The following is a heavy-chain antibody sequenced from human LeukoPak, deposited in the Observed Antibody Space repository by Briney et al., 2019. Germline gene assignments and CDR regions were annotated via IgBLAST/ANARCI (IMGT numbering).Heavy chain of an antibody. Sequence: SETLSLTCAVYGGSFSGYYWTWIRQPPGKGLEWIGEINHSGDTNYNPSLKSRVTISVDTSKNQFSLKLSSVTAADTAVYYCVRGRVKGKYWSQGTLVTVSS. CDR1: GGSFSGYY. D-gene: IGHD2/OR15-2a*01. V-gene: IGHV4-34*01. CDR2: INHSGDT. J-gene: IGHJ4*02. CDR3: VRGRVKGKY.